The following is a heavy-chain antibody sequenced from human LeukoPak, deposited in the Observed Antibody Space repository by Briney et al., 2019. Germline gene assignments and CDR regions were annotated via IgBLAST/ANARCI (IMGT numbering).Heavy chain of an antibody. Sequence: PSETLSLTCTVSGDSISGYYWSWIRQPPGKGLEWIGYVYYRGTTNYNPSLKSRVTISVDTSKNQFSLKLSSVTAADTAVYYCARADYGSGSYFDYWGRGTLVTVSS. CDR2: VYYRGTT. J-gene: IGHJ4*02. CDR1: GDSISGYY. D-gene: IGHD3-10*01. V-gene: IGHV4-59*01. CDR3: ARADYGSGSYFDY.